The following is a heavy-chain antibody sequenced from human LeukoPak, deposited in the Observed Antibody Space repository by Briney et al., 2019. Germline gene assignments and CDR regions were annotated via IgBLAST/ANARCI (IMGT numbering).Heavy chain of an antibody. V-gene: IGHV4-4*07. CDR3: ARGSGSYRPPYFFDY. CDR2: IYTSGST. Sequence: PSETLSLTCSVSGGSFSSYYWSWIRQPAGKGLEWIGRIYTSGSTNYNPFFKSRVTMSLDTSQKEVSLTLSSMTAADTAVYFCARGSGSYRPPYFFDYWGQGTLVTVSS. J-gene: IGHJ4*02. CDR1: GGSFSSYY. D-gene: IGHD1-26*01.